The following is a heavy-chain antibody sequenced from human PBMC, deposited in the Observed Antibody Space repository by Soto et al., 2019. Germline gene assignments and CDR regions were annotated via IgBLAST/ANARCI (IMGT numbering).Heavy chain of an antibody. CDR2: IYHSGST. V-gene: IGHV4-4*02. CDR3: ARVGLYYDSSGYYHWDAKYYYYGMDV. Sequence: SETLSLTCAVSGGSISSSNWWSWVRQPPGKGLEWIGEIYHSGSTNYNPSLKSRVTISVDKSKNQFSLKLSSVTAADTAVYYCARVGLYYDSSGYYHWDAKYYYYGMDVWGQGTTVTVSS. J-gene: IGHJ6*02. CDR1: GGSISSSNW. D-gene: IGHD3-22*01.